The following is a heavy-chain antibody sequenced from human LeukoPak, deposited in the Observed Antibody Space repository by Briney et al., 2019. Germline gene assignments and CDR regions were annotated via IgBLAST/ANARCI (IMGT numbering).Heavy chain of an antibody. CDR2: ITDGADT. D-gene: IGHD1-1*01. J-gene: IGHJ4*02. CDR1: GSTFSSYA. Sequence: GGSLRLSCAASGSTFSSYAMTWVRQAPGKGLESVSVITDGADTYYADSVKGRFTISRDNSQDTVHLQMDNLRADDTAVYYCAKVDYWSPENYLDSWGQGTLVTVSS. CDR3: AKVDYWSPENYLDS. V-gene: IGHV3-23*01.